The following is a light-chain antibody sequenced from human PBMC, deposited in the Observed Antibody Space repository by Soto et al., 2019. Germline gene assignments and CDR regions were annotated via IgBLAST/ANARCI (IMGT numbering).Light chain of an antibody. V-gene: IGKV3-15*01. CDR3: QQANNWPPYT. J-gene: IGKJ2*01. CDR2: GAS. Sequence: EIVMTQSPATLSVSPWERATLSCRASQSVSSNLAWYQQKPGQAPRLLIYGASTRATGIPARFSGSGSGPEFTLTIGSLQSEDFAVYYCQQANNWPPYTFGQGTKLEIK. CDR1: QSVSSN.